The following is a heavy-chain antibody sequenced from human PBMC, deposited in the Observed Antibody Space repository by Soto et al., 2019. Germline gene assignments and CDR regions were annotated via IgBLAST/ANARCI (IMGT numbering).Heavy chain of an antibody. V-gene: IGHV3-7*01. D-gene: IGHD4-17*01. J-gene: IGHJ5*02. CDR2: IKQDGSEK. CDR1: GFTFSRYW. CDR3: ASPPTGWDFGDDNSFDP. Sequence: EVKLVVSGGGLVHPGGSLRLSCAASGFTFSRYWMTWVRQAPGKGLEWVANIKQDGSEKYYVDSVKGRFIISRDNAKHSLFLQMNSLRVEDTAVYSGASPPTGWDFGDDNSFDPWGQGTLVTVSS.